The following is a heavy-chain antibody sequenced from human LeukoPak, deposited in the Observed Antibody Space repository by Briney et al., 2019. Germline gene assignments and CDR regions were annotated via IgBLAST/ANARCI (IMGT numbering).Heavy chain of an antibody. CDR2: ISSSGSTI. Sequence: PGGSLRLSCAASGFTFSSYEMNWVRHAPGKGLEWVSYISSSGSTIYYADSVKGRFTISRDNAKNSLYLQMNSLRAEDTAVYYCAREGIIAAAGIDYWGQGTLVTVSS. D-gene: IGHD6-13*01. CDR1: GFTFSSYE. J-gene: IGHJ4*02. CDR3: AREGIIAAAGIDY. V-gene: IGHV3-48*03.